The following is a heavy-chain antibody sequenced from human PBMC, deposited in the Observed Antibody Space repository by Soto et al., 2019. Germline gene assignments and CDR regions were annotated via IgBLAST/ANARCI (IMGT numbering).Heavy chain of an antibody. Sequence: GESLKISCKGSGYSFTSDWIGWVRQMPGKGLEWMGIIYPGDSDTRYSPSFQGQVTISADKSISTAYLQWSSLKASDTAMYYCASLVVGYSSGWYPNHFDYWGQGTLVTVSS. CDR1: GYSFTSDW. V-gene: IGHV5-51*01. J-gene: IGHJ4*02. CDR2: IYPGDSDT. D-gene: IGHD6-19*01. CDR3: ASLVVGYSSGWYPNHFDY.